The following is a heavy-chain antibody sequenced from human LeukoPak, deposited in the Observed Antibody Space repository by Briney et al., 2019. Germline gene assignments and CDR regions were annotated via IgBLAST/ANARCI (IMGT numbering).Heavy chain of an antibody. CDR2: ISGSGGST. Sequence: ETLSLTCTVSGGSISSYYWSWIRQPPGKGLEWVSAISGSGGSTYYADSVKGRFTISRDNSKNTLYLQMNSLRAEDTAVYYCAKDFRDYGGNSGSDYWGQGTLVTVSS. CDR1: GGSISSYY. D-gene: IGHD4-23*01. CDR3: AKDFRDYGGNSGSDY. J-gene: IGHJ4*02. V-gene: IGHV3-23*01.